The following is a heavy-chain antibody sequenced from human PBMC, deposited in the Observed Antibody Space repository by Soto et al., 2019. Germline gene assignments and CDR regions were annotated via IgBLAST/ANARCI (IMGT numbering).Heavy chain of an antibody. Sequence: QVQLVQSGAEVKKPGSSVKVSFKASGGTFSSYTISWVRQAPGQGLEWMGRIIPILGIANYAQKFQGIVTITADKSTSTAYMELSSLRSEDTAVYYCARGPAMVLGGWGQGTLVTVSS. V-gene: IGHV1-69*02. D-gene: IGHD3-10*01. J-gene: IGHJ4*02. CDR1: GGTFSSYT. CDR2: IIPILGIA. CDR3: ARGPAMVLGG.